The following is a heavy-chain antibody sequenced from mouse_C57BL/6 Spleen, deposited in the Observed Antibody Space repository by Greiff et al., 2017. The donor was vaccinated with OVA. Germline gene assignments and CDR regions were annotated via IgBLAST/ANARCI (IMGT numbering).Heavy chain of an antibody. V-gene: IGHV5-6*01. CDR2: ISSGGSYT. Sequence: EVQLVESGGDLVKPGGSLKLSCAASGFTFSSYGMSWVRQTPDKRLEWVATISSGGSYTYYPDSVKGRFTISRDTAKNTLSLHISSLLSEDTSLYYCAIHESNPWFAYWGQGTLVTVSA. J-gene: IGHJ3*01. D-gene: IGHD2-5*01. CDR1: GFTFSSYG. CDR3: AIHESNPWFAY.